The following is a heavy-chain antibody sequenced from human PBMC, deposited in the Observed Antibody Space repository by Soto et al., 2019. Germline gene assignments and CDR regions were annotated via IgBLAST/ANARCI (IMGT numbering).Heavy chain of an antibody. Sequence: PRGPPRLPCAASEFTFSDYYMSRIRQAPGKGLEWVSYISSSGSTIYYADSVQGRFTISRDNAKNSLYLQMSSLRAEDTAVYYCARDRDKAMETFDYWGQGTMVTVSS. CDR3: ARDRDKAMETFDY. V-gene: IGHV3-11*01. D-gene: IGHD5-18*01. CDR2: ISSSGSTI. CDR1: EFTFSDYY. J-gene: IGHJ4*01.